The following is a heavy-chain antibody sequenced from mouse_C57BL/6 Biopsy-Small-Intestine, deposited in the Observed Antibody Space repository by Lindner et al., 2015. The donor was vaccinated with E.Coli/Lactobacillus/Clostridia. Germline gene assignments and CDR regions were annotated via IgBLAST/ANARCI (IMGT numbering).Heavy chain of an antibody. CDR3: ARHEEVYFDV. V-gene: IGHV1-80*01. J-gene: IGHJ1*03. Sequence: VQLQESGAELVKPGASVKISCKASGYAFSSYWMHWVKQRPGKGLEWIGQIYPGDGDTNYNEKFKDKATLTADKSSTTAYMQLSSLTSEDSAVYFCARHEEVYFDVWGTGTTVTVSS. CDR2: IYPGDGDT. CDR1: GYAFSSYW.